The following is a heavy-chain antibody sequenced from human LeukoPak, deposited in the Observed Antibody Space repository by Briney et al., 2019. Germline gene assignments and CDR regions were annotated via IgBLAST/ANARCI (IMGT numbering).Heavy chain of an antibody. CDR1: GYTFTGYY. CDR3: ARSIAAAGHFDY. CDR2: INPNSGGT. D-gene: IGHD6-13*01. J-gene: IGHJ4*02. V-gene: IGHV1-2*02. Sequence: ASVKVFCKASGYTFTGYYMHWVRQAPGQGLEWMGWINPNSGGTNYAQKFQGRVTMTRDTSISTAYMELSRLRSDDTAVYYCARSIAAAGHFDYWGQGTLVTVSS.